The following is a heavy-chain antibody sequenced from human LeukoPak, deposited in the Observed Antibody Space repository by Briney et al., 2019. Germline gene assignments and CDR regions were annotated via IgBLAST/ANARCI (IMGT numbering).Heavy chain of an antibody. J-gene: IGHJ3*02. CDR3: ARVLSDADAFDI. CDR2: IYYSGST. V-gene: IGHV4-30-4*02. CDR1: GGSISSGDYY. Sequence: SETLSLTCTVSGGSISSGDYYWSWIRQPPGKGLEWIGYIYYSGSTYYNPSLKSRVTISVDTSKNQFSLKLSSVTAADTAVYYCARVLSDADAFDIWGQGTVVTVSS.